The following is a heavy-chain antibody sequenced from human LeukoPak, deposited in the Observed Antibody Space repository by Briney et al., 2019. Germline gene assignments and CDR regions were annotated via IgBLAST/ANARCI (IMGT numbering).Heavy chain of an antibody. CDR2: ISWDGGSR. V-gene: IGHV3-43*01. D-gene: IGHD1-26*01. Sequence: GGSLRLSCAASGFTFDDYTMHWVRQAPGKGLEWVSLISWDGGSRYYADSVKGRFAISRDNSKNSLYLQMNSLKTEDTAVYYCTRWELQDYWGQGTLVTVSS. CDR1: GFTFDDYT. CDR3: TRWELQDY. J-gene: IGHJ4*02.